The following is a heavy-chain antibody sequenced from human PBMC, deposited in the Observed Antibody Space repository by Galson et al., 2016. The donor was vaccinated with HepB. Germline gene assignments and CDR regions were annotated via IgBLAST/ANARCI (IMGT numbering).Heavy chain of an antibody. CDR3: ARQGSSAGELYYYYGMDV. CDR2: IDPSDSYT. V-gene: IGHV5-10-1*01. Sequence: QSGAEVKKPGGSLRISCKDSGYSFSTYWIIWVRQMPGKGLEWMGRIDPSDSYTNYSPSFQGHVTISADKSISTAYLQWSSLKASDTGIYYCARQGSSAGELYYYYGMDVWGQGTTVIVSS. CDR1: GYSFSTYW. D-gene: IGHD2-15*01. J-gene: IGHJ6*02.